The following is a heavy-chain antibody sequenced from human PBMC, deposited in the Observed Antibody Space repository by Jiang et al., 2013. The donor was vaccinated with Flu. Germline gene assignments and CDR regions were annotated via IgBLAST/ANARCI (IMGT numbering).Heavy chain of an antibody. CDR3: ARHWVVRYDRNLSPEYYFDY. J-gene: IGHJ4*02. CDR2: VFIVGST. D-gene: IGHD1-7*01. Sequence: GLVKPSETPVPSPALSLVAPSAPLVTTGAGSASPREGAGVDWQYVFIVGSTYYNPSLKSRVTISVDTSDNQFSLKLSSVTAADTAVYYCARHWVVRYDRNLSPEYYFDYWGQGSLVTVSS. V-gene: IGHV4-39*01. CDR1: VAPSAPLVTT.